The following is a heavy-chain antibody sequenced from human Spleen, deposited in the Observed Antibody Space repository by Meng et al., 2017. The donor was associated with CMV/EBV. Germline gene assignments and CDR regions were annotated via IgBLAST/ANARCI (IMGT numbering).Heavy chain of an antibody. Sequence: SETLSLTCTVSGGSISSGGYYWSWIRQHPGKGLEWIGYIYYSGSTYYNPSLKSRVTISVDTSKNQFSLKLSSVTAADTAVYYCARARGYCSSTSCYTDYYYGMDVWGQGTTVTVSS. CDR3: ARARGYCSSTSCYTDYYYGMDV. V-gene: IGHV4-31*03. CDR2: IYYSGST. CDR1: GGSISSGGYY. J-gene: IGHJ6*02. D-gene: IGHD2-2*02.